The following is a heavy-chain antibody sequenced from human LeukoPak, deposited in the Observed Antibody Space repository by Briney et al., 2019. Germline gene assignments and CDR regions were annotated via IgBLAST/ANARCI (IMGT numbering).Heavy chain of an antibody. D-gene: IGHD6-13*01. V-gene: IGHV1-69*04. CDR3: ARVGSSWYFGY. CDR1: GGTFSSYA. CDR2: IIPILGIA. J-gene: IGHJ4*02. Sequence: ASVKVSCKASGGTFSSYAISWVRQAPGQGLEWMGGIIPILGIANYAQKFQGRFTITADKSTSTAYMELSSLRSEDTAVSYCARVGSSWYFGYWGQGTLVTVSS.